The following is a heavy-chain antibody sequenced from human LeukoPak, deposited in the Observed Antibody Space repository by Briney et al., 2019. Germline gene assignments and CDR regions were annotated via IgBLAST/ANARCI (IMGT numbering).Heavy chain of an antibody. CDR2: IYHSGST. CDR3: ARGSSWFIPDY. Sequence: SETLSLTCTVSGYSISSGYYWGWIRQPPGKGLEWIGSIYHSGSTYYNPPLKSRVTISVDTSKNQFSLKLSSVTAADTAVYYCARGSSWFIPDYWGQGTLVTVSS. D-gene: IGHD6-13*01. V-gene: IGHV4-38-2*02. J-gene: IGHJ4*02. CDR1: GYSISSGYY.